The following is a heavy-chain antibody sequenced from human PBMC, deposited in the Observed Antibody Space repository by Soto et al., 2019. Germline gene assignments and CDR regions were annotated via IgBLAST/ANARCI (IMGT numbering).Heavy chain of an antibody. Sequence: QVPLVQSGAEVKKPGSSVKISCKASGSTFSSYAISWVRQAPGQGLEWMGGIIPIFGTANYAQKFQGRVTITADESTSTAYMELSSLRSEDTAVYYCAGPGDYYYYYGMDVWGQGTTVTVSS. V-gene: IGHV1-69*12. CDR3: AGPGDYYYYYGMDV. CDR2: IIPIFGTA. CDR1: GSTFSSYA. J-gene: IGHJ6*02.